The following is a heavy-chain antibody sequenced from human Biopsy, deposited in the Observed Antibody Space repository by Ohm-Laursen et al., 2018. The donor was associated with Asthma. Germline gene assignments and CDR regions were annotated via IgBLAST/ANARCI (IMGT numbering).Heavy chain of an antibody. D-gene: IGHD3-22*01. CDR1: GDSINSGGLS. V-gene: IGHV4-30-2*01. CDR2: PFHRGTT. Sequence: TLSLTCAVSGDSINSGGLSWDWIRQPPGKGPEWSAYPFHRGTTHYNPSLKSRVTISVDRSKRQFSLKVNSVTAADTAVYYCARMITMIQAANYYSYAMDVWGQGTTVTVSS. CDR3: ARMITMIQAANYYSYAMDV. J-gene: IGHJ6*02.